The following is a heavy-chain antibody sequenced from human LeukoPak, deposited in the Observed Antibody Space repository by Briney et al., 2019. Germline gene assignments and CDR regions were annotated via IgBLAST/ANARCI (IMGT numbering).Heavy chain of an antibody. D-gene: IGHD1-26*01. J-gene: IGHJ3*02. CDR2: IYPGDSDT. CDR1: GYSFISYW. Sequence: GESLKISCKGSGYSFISYWIGWVRQMPGKGLEWMGIIYPGDSDTRYSPSFQGQVTISADKSISTAYLQWSSLKASDTAMYYCASEVRVGATPGAFDIWGQGTMVTVSS. CDR3: ASEVRVGATPGAFDI. V-gene: IGHV5-51*01.